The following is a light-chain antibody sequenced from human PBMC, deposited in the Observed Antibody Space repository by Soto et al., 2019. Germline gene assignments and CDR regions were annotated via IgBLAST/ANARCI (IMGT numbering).Light chain of an antibody. CDR2: KAS. CDR1: QSISSW. J-gene: IGKJ1*01. Sequence: NQMTPSPFTLSASVLDRVAITCLSSQSISSWLACYQQKPGKAPKLLIYKASTLKSGVPSRFSGSGSGTEFTLTISSLQPDDFATYYCQHYNSYSEAFGQGTKVDIK. V-gene: IGKV1-5*03. CDR3: QHYNSYSEA.